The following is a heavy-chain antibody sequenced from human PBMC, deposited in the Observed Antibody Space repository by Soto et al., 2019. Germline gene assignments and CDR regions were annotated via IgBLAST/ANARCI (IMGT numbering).Heavy chain of an antibody. V-gene: IGHV3-74*01. Sequence: EVQLVESGGGVVPPGGSLRLSCAASGFTFSGYWMHWVRQAPGKGLMWVSRINGDGRTTNYADSVKGRFTISRENAKNTLYLPMNSLRAEDTALYYCARAAYGEYWFDPWGQGTLVTVSS. CDR1: GFTFSGYW. D-gene: IGHD4-17*01. CDR3: ARAAYGEYWFDP. CDR2: INGDGRTT. J-gene: IGHJ5*02.